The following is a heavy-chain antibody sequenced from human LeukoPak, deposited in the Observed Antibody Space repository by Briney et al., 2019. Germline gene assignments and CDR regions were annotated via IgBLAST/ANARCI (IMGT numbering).Heavy chain of an antibody. CDR1: GFTFSSYA. CDR3: ARDVGPGGDYFDY. CDR2: ISYDGSNK. D-gene: IGHD3-10*01. Sequence: PGGSLRLSCAASGFTFSSYAMLWVRQAPGKGLEWVAVISYDGSNKYYADSVKGRFTISRDNSKNTLYLQMNSLRAEDTAVYYCARDVGPGGDYFDYWGQGTLVTVSS. J-gene: IGHJ4*02. V-gene: IGHV3-30*04.